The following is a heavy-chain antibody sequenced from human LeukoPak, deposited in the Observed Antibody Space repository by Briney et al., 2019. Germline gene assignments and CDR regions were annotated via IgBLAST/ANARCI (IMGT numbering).Heavy chain of an antibody. V-gene: IGHV3-23*01. CDR2: TSGSGDST. CDR1: EFTFSSYA. D-gene: IGHD6-13*01. CDR3: AKTRPLDSSSWSHGDY. J-gene: IGHJ4*02. Sequence: PGGSLRLSCAASEFTFSSYAMSWVRQAPGKGLEWVSATSGSGDSTYYGDSVKGRFTISRDNSKNTLYLQMNSLRAEDTAVYYCAKTRPLDSSSWSHGDYWGQGTLVTVSS.